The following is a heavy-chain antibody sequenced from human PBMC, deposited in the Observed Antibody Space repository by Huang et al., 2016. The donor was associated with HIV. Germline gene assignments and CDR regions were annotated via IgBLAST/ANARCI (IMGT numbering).Heavy chain of an antibody. V-gene: IGHV1-8*03. CDR2: MSPNSGEK. CDR1: GYTFTRYH. Sequence: QVQLVQSGAEVKKPGASVKVSCKDSGYTFTRYHINWVRQATGQGSEWRGGMSPNSGEKGNEQKWQGRGTITRNTAISTPSRLAYSSGDYDFWTTYRLGWFDPWGQGTLVTVSS. CDR3: LGWFDP. D-gene: IGHD3-3*01. J-gene: IGHJ5*02.